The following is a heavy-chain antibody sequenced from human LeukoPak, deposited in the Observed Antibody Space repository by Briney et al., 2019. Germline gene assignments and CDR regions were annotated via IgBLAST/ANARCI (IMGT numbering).Heavy chain of an antibody. J-gene: IGHJ4*02. CDR1: GLTFSLYS. CDR2: ISSSNSKI. V-gene: IGHV3-48*01. D-gene: IGHD5-12*01. CDR3: ARYFQYSEYDAFDY. Sequence: GGSLTLSCAVSGLTFSLYSMKWLRQAPGEGLEWVSYISSSNSKIYYVDSVKGRFTIYRDNHKNSVYVQMNRLRGEDRAVFYFARYFQYSEYDAFDYWGQESLVVVSS.